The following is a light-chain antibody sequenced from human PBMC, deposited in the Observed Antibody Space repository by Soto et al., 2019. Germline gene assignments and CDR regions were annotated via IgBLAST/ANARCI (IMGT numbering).Light chain of an antibody. CDR1: SGDVGGHNY. J-gene: IGLJ1*01. CDR3: TSYTRSATPYI. Sequence: QSVLAQPASVSGSPRQSITISCTGTSGDVGGHNYVSWYQQHPGKAPKLIIYEVTNRPSGVSNRFSGSKSGNTASLTISGLQAEDEADYYCTSYTRSATPYIYGSGTKVTVL. CDR2: EVT. V-gene: IGLV2-14*01.